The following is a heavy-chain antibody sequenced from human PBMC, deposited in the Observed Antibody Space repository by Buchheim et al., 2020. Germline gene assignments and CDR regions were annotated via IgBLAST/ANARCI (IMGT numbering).Heavy chain of an antibody. J-gene: IGHJ5*02. CDR3: ARLRLFAGWFDP. V-gene: IGHV4-34*01. CDR1: GGSFSGYY. Sequence: QVQLQQWGAGLLKPSETLSLTCAVYGGSFSGYYWSWIRQPPGQGLEWIGEINHSGSDNYNPSLKSRVTISVDTSKTQFSLKLSSVTAADTAVYYCARLRLFAGWFDPWGQGTL. CDR2: INHSGSD. D-gene: IGHD5-12*01.